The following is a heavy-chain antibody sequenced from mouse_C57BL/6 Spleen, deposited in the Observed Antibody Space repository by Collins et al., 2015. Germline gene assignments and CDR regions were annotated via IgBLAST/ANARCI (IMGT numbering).Heavy chain of an antibody. J-gene: IGHJ3*01. Sequence: DVQLQESGPGLVKPSQSLSLTCTVTGYSITSDYAWSWIRQFPGNKLEWMGYISYSGSTSYNPSLKSRISITRDTSKNQFFLQLNSVTTEDTATYYCARGRYFAYWGQGTLVTVSA. CDR1: GYSITSDYA. D-gene: IGHD2-14*01. CDR3: ARGRYFAY. CDR2: ISYSGST. V-gene: IGHV3-2*02.